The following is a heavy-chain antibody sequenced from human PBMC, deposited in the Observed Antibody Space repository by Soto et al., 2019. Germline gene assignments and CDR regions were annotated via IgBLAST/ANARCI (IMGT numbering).Heavy chain of an antibody. J-gene: IGHJ5*02. D-gene: IGHD3-16*01. V-gene: IGHV4-4*07. Sequence: QVQLQESGPGLVKPSETLSLTCAVSGASIRSYHWSWIRQPAGKGLEWIGRMQHTGNTNYNPSLKSRVTMSVDTSKNQISLKMTSVTAADTAVYFCAKDVSSRRWFDPSGQGILVIVSS. CDR1: GASIRSYH. CDR3: AKDVSSRRWFDP. CDR2: MQHTGNT.